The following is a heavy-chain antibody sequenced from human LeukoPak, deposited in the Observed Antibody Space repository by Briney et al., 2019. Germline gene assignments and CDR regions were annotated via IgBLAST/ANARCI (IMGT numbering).Heavy chain of an antibody. D-gene: IGHD3-3*01. V-gene: IGHV3-30*02. CDR2: IRYDGSNK. J-gene: IGHJ4*02. Sequence: GGSLRLSCAASGFTFSSYGMHWVRQAPGKGLEWVAFIRYDGSNKYYADSVKGRFTISRDNFKNTLYLQMNSLRAEDTAVYYCAKDPTIFGVVMAYFDYWGQGTLVTVSS. CDR3: AKDPTIFGVVMAYFDY. CDR1: GFTFSSYG.